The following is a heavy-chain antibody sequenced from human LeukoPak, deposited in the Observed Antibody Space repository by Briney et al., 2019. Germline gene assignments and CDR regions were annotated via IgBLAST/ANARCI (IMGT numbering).Heavy chain of an antibody. V-gene: IGHV3-7*01. CDR2: IRQDGGAT. Sequence: PGGSLRLSCAASGFTFTSYWMTWVRQAPGKGLEWLANIRQDGGATYYGGSVKGRFTISRDNAKHSLFLQMNSLRAEDTAVYYCATSKDTAGGPYWGQGTLVTVSS. J-gene: IGHJ4*02. CDR1: GFTFTSYW. CDR3: ATSKDTAGGPY. D-gene: IGHD5-18*01.